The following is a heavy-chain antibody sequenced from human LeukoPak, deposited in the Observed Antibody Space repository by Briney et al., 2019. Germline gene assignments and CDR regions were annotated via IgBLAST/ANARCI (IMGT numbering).Heavy chain of an antibody. J-gene: IGHJ4*02. CDR1: GFTVSSNY. CDR3: ARDWDPLLPLRY. V-gene: IGHV3-53*01. Sequence: PGGSLRLSCAASGFTVSSNYMSWVRQAPGKGLEWVSVIYSGGSTYYADSVKGRFTISRDNSKNTLYLQMNSLRAEDTAVYYCARDWDPLLPLRYWGQGTLVTVSS. CDR2: IYSGGST. D-gene: IGHD3-22*01.